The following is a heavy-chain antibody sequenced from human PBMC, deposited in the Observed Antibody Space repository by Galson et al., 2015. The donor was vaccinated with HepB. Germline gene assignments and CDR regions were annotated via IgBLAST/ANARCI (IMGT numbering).Heavy chain of an antibody. D-gene: IGHD4-17*01. CDR1: GFTVSSNY. CDR3: ARDQGDDYVNYYYYSGMDV. J-gene: IGHJ6*02. Sequence: SLRLSCAASGFTVSSNYMSWVRQAPGKGLEWVSVIYSSGTTKYADSVKGRFTIPRDNSKNTVYLQMNSLRGEDTAVYYCARDQGDDYVNYYYYSGMDVWGQGTTVTVSS. V-gene: IGHV3-66*03. CDR2: IYSSGTT.